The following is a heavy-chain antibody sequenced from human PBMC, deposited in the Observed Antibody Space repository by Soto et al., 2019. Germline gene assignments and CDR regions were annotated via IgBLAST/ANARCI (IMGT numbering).Heavy chain of an antibody. CDR3: AKALRSYYYYYMDV. Sequence: GGSLRLSCAASGFTFSSYGMHWVRQAPGKGLEWVAVISYDGSNKYYADSVKGRFTISRDNSKNTLYLQMNSLRAEDTAVYYCAKALRSYYYYYMDVWGKGTTVTVSS. CDR1: GFTFSSYG. CDR2: ISYDGSNK. J-gene: IGHJ6*03. V-gene: IGHV3-30*18.